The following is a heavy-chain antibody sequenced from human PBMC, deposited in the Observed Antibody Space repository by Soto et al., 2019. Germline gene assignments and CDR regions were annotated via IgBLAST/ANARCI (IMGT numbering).Heavy chain of an antibody. CDR1: GFTFSSYA. CDR3: LALSGYDSGFFDY. V-gene: IGHV3-23*01. Sequence: PGGSLRLSCAASGFTFSSYAMSWVRQAPGKGLEWVSAISGSGGSTYYADSVKGRFTISRDNSKNTLYLQMNSLRAEDTAVYYCLALSGYDSGFFDYWGQATLVTVSS. J-gene: IGHJ4*02. CDR2: ISGSGGST. D-gene: IGHD5-12*01.